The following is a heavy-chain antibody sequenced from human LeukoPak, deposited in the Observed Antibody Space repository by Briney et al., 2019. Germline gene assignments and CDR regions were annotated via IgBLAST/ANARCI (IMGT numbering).Heavy chain of an antibody. J-gene: IGHJ5*02. CDR3: AKDGSYYDSSGYENWFDP. D-gene: IGHD3-22*01. CDR1: GFTFSSYA. V-gene: IGHV3-23*01. CDR2: ISGSGGST. Sequence: PGGSLRLSCAASGFTFSSYAMSWVRQAPGKGLEWVSAISGSGGSTYYADSVKGRFTISRDNSKNTLYLQMNSLRAEDTAVYYCAKDGSYYDSSGYENWFDPWGQGTLVTVSS.